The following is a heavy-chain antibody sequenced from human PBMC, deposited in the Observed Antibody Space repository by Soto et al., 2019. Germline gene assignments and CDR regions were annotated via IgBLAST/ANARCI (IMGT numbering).Heavy chain of an antibody. CDR2: ISYDGSNK. J-gene: IGHJ4*02. V-gene: IGHV3-30*18. Sequence: QVQLVESGGGVVQPWRSLRLASAASGFTFRSDGMHCVRQPPGKGLAGMSVISYDGSNKYYPDSVRGRFTISRDNVKNTMYRRRNSVRAEDPAVYYFAQVIHPTMVREQYIDYWVRGTMVTDTS. D-gene: IGHD3-10*01. CDR1: GFTFRSDG. CDR3: AQVIHPTMVREQYIDY.